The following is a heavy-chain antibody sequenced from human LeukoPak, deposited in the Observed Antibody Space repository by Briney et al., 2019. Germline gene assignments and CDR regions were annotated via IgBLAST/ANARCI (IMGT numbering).Heavy chain of an antibody. J-gene: IGHJ4*02. CDR3: AREVRAFDY. CDR2: ISPYNSNT. D-gene: IGHD4-11*01. CDR1: GYTFTTYG. Sequence: ASVKVSCKSSGYTFTTYGISWMRQAPGQSLEWMGWISPYNSNTKYAQKLQGRVTMTTDTSTNTAYMEVRSLRSDDTAVYYCAREVRAFDYWGQGTLVTVSS. V-gene: IGHV1-18*01.